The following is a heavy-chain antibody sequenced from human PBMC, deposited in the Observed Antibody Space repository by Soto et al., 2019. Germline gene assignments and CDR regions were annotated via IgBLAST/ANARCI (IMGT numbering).Heavy chain of an antibody. CDR1: GGSFSGYY. Sequence: SETLSLTXAVYGGSFSGYYWSWIRQPPGKGLEWIGEINHSGSTNYNPSLKSRVTISVDTSKNQFSLKLSSVTAADTAVYYCARGPVIVGATTPFDYWGQGTLVTVSS. V-gene: IGHV4-34*01. CDR2: INHSGST. D-gene: IGHD1-26*01. CDR3: ARGPVIVGATTPFDY. J-gene: IGHJ4*02.